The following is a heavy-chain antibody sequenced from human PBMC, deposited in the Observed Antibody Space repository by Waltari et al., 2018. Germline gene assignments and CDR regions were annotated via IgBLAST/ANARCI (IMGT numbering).Heavy chain of an antibody. J-gene: IGHJ4*02. D-gene: IGHD1-7*01. Sequence: WIRQHPGKGLEWFGYIYHSGSTFYNPSLQSRVTISVDTSKNQFSLKLNSVTAADTAVYYCARGELLFDYCGQGALVTVSS. CDR3: ARGELLFDY. V-gene: IGHV4-31*02. CDR2: IYHSGST.